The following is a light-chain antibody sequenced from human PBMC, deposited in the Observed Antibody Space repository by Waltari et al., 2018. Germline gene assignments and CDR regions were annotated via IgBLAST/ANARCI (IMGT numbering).Light chain of an antibody. J-gene: IGLJ3*02. Sequence: QSVLTQPPSAYGTPGQRVTISCSGSRSNIGNKYVSWYQQLPGTAPKLLIYRNNQRPSGVPDRFSGSKSGTSASLAISGLRSEDEADYYCAAWDDSLSGRVFGGGTKVTVL. CDR3: AAWDDSLSGRV. V-gene: IGLV1-47*01. CDR2: RNN. CDR1: RSNIGNKY.